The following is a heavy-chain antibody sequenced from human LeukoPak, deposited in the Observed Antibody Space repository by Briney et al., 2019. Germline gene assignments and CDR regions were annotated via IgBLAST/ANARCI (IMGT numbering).Heavy chain of an antibody. J-gene: IGHJ4*02. CDR1: GFTFSSYG. V-gene: IGHV3-30*18. CDR3: AKALES. Sequence: GGSLRLSCAASGFTFSSYGMHWVRQAPGKGLEWVAVISYDGSNKYYADSVKGRFTISRDNAKNSLYLQMNSLRAEDMALYYCAKALESWGQGTLVTVSS. CDR2: ISYDGSNK.